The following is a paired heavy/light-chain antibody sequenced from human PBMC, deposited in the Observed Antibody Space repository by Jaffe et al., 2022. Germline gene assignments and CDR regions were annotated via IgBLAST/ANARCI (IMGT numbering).Light chain of an antibody. Sequence: SSELTQDPAVSVALGQTVKITCQGASLGTFYGSWYQQKPGQAPLLVMSGKNYRPSGIPDRFSGSTSGTTASLTITGAQAEDEADYYCMSPDSGGNHIMFGGGTKLTVL. J-gene: IGLJ3*02. CDR3: MSPDSGGNHIM. V-gene: IGLV3-19*01. CDR1: SLGTFY. CDR2: GKN.
Heavy chain of an antibody. V-gene: IGHV3-23*01. D-gene: IGHD2-2*01. CDR3: ARAASPLVVVPAASFDL. J-gene: IGHJ4*02. CDR2: ISSSSGST. Sequence: LESGGGLVQPGGSLRLSCEASGITFSKSAMNWVRQAPGKGLEWVSGISSSSGSTKYADSVKGRFTISRDNSKNTLFLQLSSLTVEDTAFYYCARAASPLVVVPAASFDLWGQGTLVTVSS. CDR1: GITFSKSA.